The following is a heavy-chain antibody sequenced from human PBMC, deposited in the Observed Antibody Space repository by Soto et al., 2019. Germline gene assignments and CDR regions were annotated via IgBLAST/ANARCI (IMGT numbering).Heavy chain of an antibody. Sequence: AGGALRLSCAASGFTFSRYAISRGRPAPGKGLEWGSAISGSGGSTYYADSVKGRFTISRDNSKNTLYLQMNSLRAEDTAVYYCAKPQDGDTAMAILLNFDYWGQGTLVTVAS. CDR3: AKPQDGDTAMAILLNFDY. V-gene: IGHV3-23*01. CDR2: ISGSGGST. CDR1: GFTFSRYA. D-gene: IGHD5-18*01. J-gene: IGHJ4*02.